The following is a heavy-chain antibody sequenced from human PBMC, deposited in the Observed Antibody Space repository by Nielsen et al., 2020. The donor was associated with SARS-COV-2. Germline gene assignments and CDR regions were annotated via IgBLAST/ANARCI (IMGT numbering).Heavy chain of an antibody. CDR1: GYTFNAYY. J-gene: IGHJ4*02. Sequence: ASVKVSCKASGYTFNAYYIHWVRQATGQGLEWMGWINPNSGGTNYAQKFQGTVTMTRDASISTVYMELSTLRSDDTAVYYCARGAAIQWGGYYFDYWGQGTLVTVSS. D-gene: IGHD2-2*02. CDR2: INPNSGGT. V-gene: IGHV1-2*02. CDR3: ARGAAIQWGGYYFDY.